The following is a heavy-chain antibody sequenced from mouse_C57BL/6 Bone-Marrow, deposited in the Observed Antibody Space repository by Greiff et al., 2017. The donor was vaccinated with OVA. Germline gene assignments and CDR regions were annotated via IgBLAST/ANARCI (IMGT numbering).Heavy chain of an antibody. J-gene: IGHJ4*01. CDR2: ISDGGSYT. D-gene: IGHD2-4*01. CDR3: ARDGMIWGAMDY. V-gene: IGHV5-4*01. CDR1: GFTFSSYA. Sequence: EVKLVESGGGLVKSGGSLKLSCAASGFTFSSYAMSWVRQTPEKRLEWVATISDGGSYTYYPDNVKGRFTISRDNAKNNLYLQMSHLKSEDTAMYYCARDGMIWGAMDYWGQGTSVTVSS.